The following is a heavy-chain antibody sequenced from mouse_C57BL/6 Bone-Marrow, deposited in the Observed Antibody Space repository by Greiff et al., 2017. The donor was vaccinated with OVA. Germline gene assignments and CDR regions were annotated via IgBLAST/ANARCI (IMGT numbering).Heavy chain of an antibody. V-gene: IGHV5-12*01. Sequence: EVHLVESGGGLVQPGGSLKLSCAASGFTFSDYYMYWVRQTPEKRLEWVAYISNGGGSTYYPDTVKGRFTISRDNAKNTLYLQMSRLKSEDTAMYYCARRYGFAYWGQGTLVTVSA. CDR2: ISNGGGST. J-gene: IGHJ3*01. CDR3: ARRYGFAY. CDR1: GFTFSDYY. D-gene: IGHD2-10*02.